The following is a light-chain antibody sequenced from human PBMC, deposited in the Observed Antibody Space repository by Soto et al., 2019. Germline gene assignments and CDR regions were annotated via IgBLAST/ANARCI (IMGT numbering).Light chain of an antibody. Sequence: QSALTQPPSASGSHGQSVTISCTGTSSEVGGYDYVSWYQQHPGKAPKLMIYEVTIRPSGVSDRFSGSKSGNTASLTVSGLQAEDEADYYCSSYTGGNPSYVFGTGTNVTVL. V-gene: IGLV2-8*01. CDR3: SSYTGGNPSYV. CDR2: EVT. CDR1: SSEVGGYDY. J-gene: IGLJ1*01.